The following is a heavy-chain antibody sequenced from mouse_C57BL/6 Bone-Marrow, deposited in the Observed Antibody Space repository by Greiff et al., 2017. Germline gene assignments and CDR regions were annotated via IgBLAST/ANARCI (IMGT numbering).Heavy chain of an antibody. V-gene: IGHV2-6*01. CDR2: IWGVGST. CDR1: GFSLTSYG. Sequence: VKLMESGPGLVAPSQSLSITCTVSGFSLTSYGVDWVRQSPGKGLEWLGVIWGVGSTNYNSALKSRLSISKDNSKSQVFLKMNSLQTDDTAMYYCASDYGGRGAWFAYWGQGTLVTVSA. J-gene: IGHJ3*01. CDR3: ASDYGGRGAWFAY. D-gene: IGHD1-1*01.